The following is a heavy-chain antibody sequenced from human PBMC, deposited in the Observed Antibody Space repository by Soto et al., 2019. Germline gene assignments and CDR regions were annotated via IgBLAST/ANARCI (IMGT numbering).Heavy chain of an antibody. V-gene: IGHV1-69*04. CDR2: IIPILGIA. Sequence: SVKVSCKAIGYSFTSHYIHWVRQAPGQGLEWMGRIIPILGIANYAQKFQGRVTITADKSTSTAYMELSSLRSEDTAVYYCARDLGGWPDYWGQGTLVTVSS. J-gene: IGHJ4*02. CDR3: ARDLGGWPDY. CDR1: GYSFTSHY. D-gene: IGHD2-15*01.